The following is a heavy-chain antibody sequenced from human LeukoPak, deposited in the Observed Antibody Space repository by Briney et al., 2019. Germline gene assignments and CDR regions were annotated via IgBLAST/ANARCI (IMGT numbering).Heavy chain of an antibody. Sequence: GASVKVSCKASGYTFTGYYMHWVRQAPGQGLEWMGRINLNSGGTNYAQKFQGRVTMTRDTSISTAYMELSRLRSDHTAVYYCARDLGEWSYYFDYWGQGTLVTVSS. CDR3: ARDLGEWSYYFDY. V-gene: IGHV1-2*06. CDR1: GYTFTGYY. D-gene: IGHD3-16*01. J-gene: IGHJ4*02. CDR2: INLNSGGT.